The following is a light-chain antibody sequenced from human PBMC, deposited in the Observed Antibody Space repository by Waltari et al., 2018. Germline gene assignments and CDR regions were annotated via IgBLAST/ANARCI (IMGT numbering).Light chain of an antibody. Sequence: EIVMTQSPGTLSLSPGERATLSCRASQTVRTTYLAWYQQKPGQAPTLLIYGASSRATGIPDRFSGSGSGTDFSLTISSLQSDDFAVYYCQQYDTSPLTFGRGTKVEIK. CDR3: QQYDTSPLT. V-gene: IGKV3-20*01. CDR2: GAS. J-gene: IGKJ4*01. CDR1: QTVRTTY.